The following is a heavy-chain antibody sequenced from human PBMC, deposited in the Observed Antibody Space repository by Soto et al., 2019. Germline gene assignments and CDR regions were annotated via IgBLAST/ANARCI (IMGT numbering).Heavy chain of an antibody. D-gene: IGHD5-18*01. Sequence: EVQLLESGGGLVQPGGSLRLSCAASGFTFSSYAMSWVRQAPGKGLEWVSAISGSGGSTYYADSVKGRFTISRDNSKNTLIVKMNSRRAEDRAVYYWAGAGYSYGGCFDYWGKGPLVTVSS. J-gene: IGHJ4*02. CDR1: GFTFSSYA. CDR2: ISGSGGST. V-gene: IGHV3-23*01. CDR3: AGAGYSYGGCFDY.